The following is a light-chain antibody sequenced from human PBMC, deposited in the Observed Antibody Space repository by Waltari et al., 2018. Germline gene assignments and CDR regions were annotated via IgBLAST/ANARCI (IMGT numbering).Light chain of an antibody. J-gene: IGLJ2*01. V-gene: IGLV2-18*02. CDR3: CSYTIGRTLV. CDR2: DVG. CDR1: SIDVGSYND. Sequence: QAVLTQPPSVSKSLWQSVTISCTGSSIDVGSYNDVSWYQQHPGTAPRLLLYDVGKRPSGVSDRFSGSKSGNTASLTISGLQAEDEAEYYCCSYTIGRTLVFGGGTRLTVL.